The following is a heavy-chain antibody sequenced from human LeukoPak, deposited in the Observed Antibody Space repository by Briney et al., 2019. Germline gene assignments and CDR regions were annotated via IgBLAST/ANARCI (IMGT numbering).Heavy chain of an antibody. CDR2: INPNSGDT. CDR1: GYTFTGYY. CDR3: ARDSGLGYSGYDLAW. Sequence: ASVTVSCKASGYTFTGYYMSWVRQAPGQGLVWMGWINPNSGDTNYAQKFQGRVTMTRDTSIRTAYMELSRLRSDGTAVYYCARDSGLGYSGYDLAWWGQGTLVTVSS. D-gene: IGHD5-12*01. J-gene: IGHJ4*02. V-gene: IGHV1-2*02.